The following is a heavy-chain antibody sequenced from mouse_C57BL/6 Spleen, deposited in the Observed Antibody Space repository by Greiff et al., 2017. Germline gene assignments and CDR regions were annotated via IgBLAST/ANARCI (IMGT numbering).Heavy chain of an antibody. Sequence: DVQLQESGPELVKPGASVKISCKASGYSFTGYYMNWVKQSPEKSLEWIGEINPSTGGTTYNQKFKAKATLTVDKSSSTAYMQLKSLTSEDSAVYYCARDYGNGDYWGQGTTLTVSS. CDR1: GYSFTGYY. D-gene: IGHD2-1*01. CDR2: INPSTGGT. V-gene: IGHV1-42*01. J-gene: IGHJ2*01. CDR3: ARDYGNGDY.